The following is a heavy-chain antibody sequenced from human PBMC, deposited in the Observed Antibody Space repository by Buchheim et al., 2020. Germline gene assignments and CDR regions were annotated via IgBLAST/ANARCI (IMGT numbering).Heavy chain of an antibody. CDR1: GFTFNNYA. J-gene: IGHJ5*02. CDR3: ASYRIVTVSNPTRWFDP. CDR2: IGGGGTT. V-gene: IGHV3-23*01. Sequence: EVQLLESGGGWVQPGGSLRLSCAASGFTFNNYAMTWVRQAPGKGLEWVSTIGGGGTTYYADSVKGRFTISRDNSKNTLYLQMNSLRAEDTGVYYCASYRIVTVSNPTRWFDPWGQGT. D-gene: IGHD1-26*01.